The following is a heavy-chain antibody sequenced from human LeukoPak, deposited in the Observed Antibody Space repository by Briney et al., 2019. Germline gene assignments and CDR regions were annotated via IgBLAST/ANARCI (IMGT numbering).Heavy chain of an antibody. CDR2: IYYSGST. D-gene: IGHD3-22*01. Sequence: PSETLSLTCIVSGGSISSYYWSWVRQPPGKGLEWIGYIYYSGSTNYNPSLKSRVTISGDTSERQFSLKLSSVTAADTAAYYCARHMTVTYDAFDIWGQGTMVTVSS. CDR3: ARHMTVTYDAFDI. CDR1: GGSISSYY. V-gene: IGHV4-59*08. J-gene: IGHJ3*02.